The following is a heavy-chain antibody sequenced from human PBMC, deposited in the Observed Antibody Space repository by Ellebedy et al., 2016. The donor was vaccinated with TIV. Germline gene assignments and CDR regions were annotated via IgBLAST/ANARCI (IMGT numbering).Heavy chain of an antibody. V-gene: IGHV3-74*01. CDR1: GFTFSNYW. CDR2: VKSDGSTT. D-gene: IGHD3-10*01. Sequence: GGSLRLXXTTSGFTFSNYWMHWVRQAPGKGLVWVSHVKSDGSTTNYADSVKGRFTISRDNAKNTLYLQMNSLSAEDTAVYYCSRSNFYGSGGYWGQGTLVTVSS. J-gene: IGHJ4*02. CDR3: SRSNFYGSGGY.